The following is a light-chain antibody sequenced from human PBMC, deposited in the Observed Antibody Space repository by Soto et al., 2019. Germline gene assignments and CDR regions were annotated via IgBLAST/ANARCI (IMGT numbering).Light chain of an antibody. V-gene: IGLV2-14*01. CDR2: EVT. J-gene: IGLJ1*01. Sequence: QSVLTQPASVSGSPGQSVTISSTGTSSDVGGYDYVSWYQQHPGKAPKFMIYEVTNRPSGVSHRFSGSKSGNTASLTISGLQAEDEADYYCSSYTTTSTYVFGTGTKVTVL. CDR1: SSDVGGYDY. CDR3: SSYTTTSTYV.